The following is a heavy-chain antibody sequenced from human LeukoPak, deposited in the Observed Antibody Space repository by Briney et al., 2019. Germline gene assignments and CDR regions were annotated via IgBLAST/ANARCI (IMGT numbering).Heavy chain of an antibody. J-gene: IGHJ4*02. Sequence: PGGSLRLSCAASGFTFSSYAMSWVRQAPGKGLEWVSAISGSGGSTYYADSVKGRFTISRDNAKNSLYLQMNSLRAEDTAFYYCARVTSRDPLHYWGQGTLVTVSS. CDR2: ISGSGGST. CDR1: GFTFSSYA. D-gene: IGHD2-21*02. CDR3: ARVTSRDPLHY. V-gene: IGHV3-23*01.